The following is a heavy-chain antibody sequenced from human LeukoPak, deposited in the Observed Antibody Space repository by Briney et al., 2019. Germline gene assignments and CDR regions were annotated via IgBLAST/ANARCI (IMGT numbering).Heavy chain of an antibody. D-gene: IGHD4/OR15-4a*01. CDR1: GYTFTGYY. CDR3: ARDERFRNGDNHYPDLGY. J-gene: IGHJ4*02. CDR2: INPNTGAT. V-gene: IGHV1-2*02. Sequence: ASVKVSCKASGYTFTGYYMFWVRQAPGQGLEWMGWINPNTGATKYGQNFQGRVTLTRDTSIRTTFMELSSLRSDDTAFYYCARDERFRNGDNHYPDLGYWGQGTLVTVSS.